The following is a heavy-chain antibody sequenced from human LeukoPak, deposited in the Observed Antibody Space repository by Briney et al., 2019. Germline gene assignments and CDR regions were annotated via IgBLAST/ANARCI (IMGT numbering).Heavy chain of an antibody. Sequence: GGSLRLSCGASGFTFSSYGMHWVRQAPGKGLEWVAVISYDGSNKYYADSVKGRFTISRDNSKNTLYLQMNSLRAEDTAVYYCAKDAGMGGAFDYWGQGTLVTVSS. V-gene: IGHV3-30*18. CDR1: GFTFSSYG. D-gene: IGHD1-26*01. CDR3: AKDAGMGGAFDY. J-gene: IGHJ4*02. CDR2: ISYDGSNK.